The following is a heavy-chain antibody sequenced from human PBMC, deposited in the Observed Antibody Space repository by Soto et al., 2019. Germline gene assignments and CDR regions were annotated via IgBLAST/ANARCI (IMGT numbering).Heavy chain of an antibody. CDR2: IVVGSGNT. V-gene: IGHV1-58*02. D-gene: IGHD3-16*01. J-gene: IGHJ6*03. CDR1: GFTFTISA. Sequence: ASVKVSCKASGFTFTISAMQWVRQARGQRLEWIGWIVVGSGNTNYAQKFQERVTITRDMSTSTAHMELSSLRSEDTAVYYCAASVRELHSYDYIWGSWGGYYMDVWG. CDR3: AASVRELHSYDYIWGSWGGYYMDV.